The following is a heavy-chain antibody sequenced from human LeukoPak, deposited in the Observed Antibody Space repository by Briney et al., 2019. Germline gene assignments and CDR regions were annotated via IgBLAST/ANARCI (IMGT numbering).Heavy chain of an antibody. CDR1: GFTFSTYW. Sequence: PGGSLRLSCAASGFTFSTYWMHWVRHAPGKGLVWVSRIKSDGSTNYADSVKGRFTISRDNAKNTVSLQMNSLRPEDTGVYYCARAPSEIGGYYPEYFRHWGQGNLVTVSS. CDR2: IKSDGST. J-gene: IGHJ1*01. V-gene: IGHV3-74*01. CDR3: ARAPSEIGGYYPEYFRH. D-gene: IGHD3-22*01.